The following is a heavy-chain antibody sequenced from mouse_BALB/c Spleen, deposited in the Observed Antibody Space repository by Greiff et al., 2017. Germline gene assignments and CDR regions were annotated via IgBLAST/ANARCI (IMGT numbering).Heavy chain of an antibody. D-gene: IGHD2-1*01. Sequence: QVQLQQPGAELVMPGASVKMSCKASGYTFTDYWMHWVKQRPGQGLEWIGAIDTSDSYTSYNQKFKGKATLTVDESSSTAYMQLSSLTSEDSAVYYCGRWGYGNWDYWGQGTTLTVSS. CDR2: IDTSDSYT. CDR3: GRWGYGNWDY. J-gene: IGHJ2*01. V-gene: IGHV1-69*01. CDR1: GYTFTDYW.